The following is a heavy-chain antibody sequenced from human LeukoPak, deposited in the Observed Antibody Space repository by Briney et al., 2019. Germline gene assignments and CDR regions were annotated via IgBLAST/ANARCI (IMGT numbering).Heavy chain of an antibody. CDR3: ARDVIQTPRYFDY. J-gene: IGHJ4*02. D-gene: IGHD2/OR15-2a*01. CDR2: ISSSSSTI. V-gene: IGHV3-48*02. Sequence: QPGGSLRLSCAASGFTFSSYSMNWVRQAPGKGLEWVSYISSSSSTIYYADSVKGRFTISRDNAKNSLYLQMNGLRDEDTAVYYCARDVIQTPRYFDYWGQGTLVTVSS. CDR1: GFTFSSYS.